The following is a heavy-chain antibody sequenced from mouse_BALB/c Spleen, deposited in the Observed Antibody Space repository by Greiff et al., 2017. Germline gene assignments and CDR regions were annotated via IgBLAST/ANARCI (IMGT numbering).Heavy chain of an antibody. CDR2: IWSGGST. CDR1: GFSLTSYG. Sequence: VKLMESGPGLVQPSQSLSITCTVSGFSLTSYGVHWVRQSPGKGLEWLGVIWSGGSTDYNAAFISRLSISKDNSKSQVFFKMNSLQANDTAIYYCARSTTVVDAMDYWGQGTSVTVSS. V-gene: IGHV2-2*02. J-gene: IGHJ4*01. D-gene: IGHD1-1*01. CDR3: ARSTTVVDAMDY.